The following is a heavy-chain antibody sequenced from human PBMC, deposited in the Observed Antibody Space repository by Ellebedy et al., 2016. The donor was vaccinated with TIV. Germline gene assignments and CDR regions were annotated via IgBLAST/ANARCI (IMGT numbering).Heavy chain of an antibody. CDR1: GYSFTSYW. CDR3: ARIMTTVTTQDYFDY. CDR2: IYPGDSDT. Sequence: GESLKISXKGSGYSFTSYWIGWVRQMPGKGLEWMGIIYPGDSDTRYSPSFQGQVTISADKSISTAYLQWSSLKASDTAMYYCARIMTTVTTQDYFDYWGQGTLVTVSS. D-gene: IGHD4-17*01. V-gene: IGHV5-51*01. J-gene: IGHJ4*02.